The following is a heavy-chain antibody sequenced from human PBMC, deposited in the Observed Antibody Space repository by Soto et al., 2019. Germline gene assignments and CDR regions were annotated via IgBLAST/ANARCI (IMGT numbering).Heavy chain of an antibody. J-gene: IGHJ6*02. Sequence: EVPLLESGGGLVQPGGSLRLSCAASGFPLSTYGMTWVRQAPGKGLEWVSAITGTGGNTYYVDSVKGRFTSSRDNSKNMFYLQVHSLRVEDTAVYYCARIRGYWYGLDVWGQGTTVTVSS. CDR1: GFPLSTYG. CDR3: ARIRGYWYGLDV. V-gene: IGHV3-23*01. CDR2: ITGTGGNT.